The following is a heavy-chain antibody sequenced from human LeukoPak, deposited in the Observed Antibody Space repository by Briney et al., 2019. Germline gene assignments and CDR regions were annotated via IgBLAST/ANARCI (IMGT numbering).Heavy chain of an antibody. CDR3: ARERTYCSSTSCYVGYYYYYGMDV. J-gene: IGHJ6*02. V-gene: IGHV3-21*01. CDR1: GFTFSSYS. Sequence: PGGSLRLSCAASGFTFSSYSMNWVRQAPGKGLEWVSSISSSSSYIYYADSVKGRFTISRDNAKNSLYLQMNSLRAEDTAVYYCARERTYCSSTSCYVGYYYYYGMDVWGQGTTVTVSS. CDR2: ISSSSSYI. D-gene: IGHD2-2*01.